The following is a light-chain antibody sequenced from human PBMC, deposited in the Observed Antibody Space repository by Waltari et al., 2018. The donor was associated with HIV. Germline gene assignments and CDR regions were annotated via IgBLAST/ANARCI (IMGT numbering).Light chain of an antibody. Sequence: DIQMTQSPSSLSASVGDRVPITCRASKDIISHLNWYQQKPGKAPRLLIYATSSLQSGVPSRFSGSGSETDFTLTISALRPEDFATYYCQQSYSTSITFGQGTRLEIK. CDR3: QQSYSTSIT. CDR2: ATS. V-gene: IGKV1-39*01. J-gene: IGKJ5*01. CDR1: KDIISH.